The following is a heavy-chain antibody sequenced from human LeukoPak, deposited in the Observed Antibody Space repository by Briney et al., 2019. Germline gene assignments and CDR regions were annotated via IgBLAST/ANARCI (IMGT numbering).Heavy chain of an antibody. V-gene: IGHV3-48*01. D-gene: IGHD4-23*01. Sequence: GGSLRLSCAASGFTFTMFGMNWVRQAPGKGLEWVSYIDARSGIVYYADSVQGRFTISRDDAKDSVFLQMNSLRAEDTAVYYCAKDPLRWALGDVWGKGTTVTVSS. CDR2: IDARSGIV. J-gene: IGHJ6*04. CDR1: GFTFTMFG. CDR3: AKDPLRWALGDV.